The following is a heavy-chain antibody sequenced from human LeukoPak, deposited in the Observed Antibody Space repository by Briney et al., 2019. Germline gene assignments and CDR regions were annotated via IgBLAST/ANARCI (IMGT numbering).Heavy chain of an antibody. V-gene: IGHV4-34*01. Sequence: SETLSLTCSVSGDSIIGYYWGWIRQPPGKGLEWIGEINHSGSTNYNPSLKSRVTISVDTSKNQFSLKLGSVTAADTAVYYCATSPRGAAADWFDPWGQGTLVTVSS. CDR3: ATSPRGAAADWFDP. D-gene: IGHD6-13*01. CDR2: INHSGST. J-gene: IGHJ5*02. CDR1: GDSIIGYY.